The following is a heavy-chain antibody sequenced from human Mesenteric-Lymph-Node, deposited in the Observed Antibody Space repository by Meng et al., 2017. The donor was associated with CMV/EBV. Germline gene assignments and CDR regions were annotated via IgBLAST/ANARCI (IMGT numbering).Heavy chain of an antibody. J-gene: IGHJ4*02. Sequence: SETLSLTCTVSGGSITAYYWTWIRQPPGKGLEWIGCVYDSGNTNYNPSFQSRVTISVDTSKNQFSLNLISVTAADTAMYYCARAYSNYYFDYWGQGTLVTVSS. V-gene: IGHV4-59*01. CDR3: ARAYSNYYFDY. CDR2: VYDSGNT. CDR1: GGSITAYY. D-gene: IGHD4-11*01.